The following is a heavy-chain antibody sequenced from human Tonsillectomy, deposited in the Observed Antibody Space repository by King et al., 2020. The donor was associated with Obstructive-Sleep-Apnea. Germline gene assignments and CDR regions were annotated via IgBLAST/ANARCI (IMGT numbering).Heavy chain of an antibody. CDR2: IKQEGSEK. J-gene: IGHJ5*02. CDR1: GFTFSSFW. Sequence: VQLVESGGGLVQPGGSLRLSCAASGFTFSSFWMSWVRQAPGKGREWVATIKQEGSEKYYVDSVMGRFTISRDNAKNSLYLQMNSRRAEDTAVYYCARDIGSFDPWGQGTLVTVSS. CDR3: ARDIGSFDP. V-gene: IGHV3-7*01. D-gene: IGHD1-26*01.